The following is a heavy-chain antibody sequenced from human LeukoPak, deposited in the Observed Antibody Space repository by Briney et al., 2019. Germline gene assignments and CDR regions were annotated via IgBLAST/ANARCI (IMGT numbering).Heavy chain of an antibody. D-gene: IGHD4-23*01. J-gene: IGHJ4*02. CDR3: TRAVAHLDY. CDR1: GFTFGDYA. CDR2: IRSKTYGGTT. Sequence: GGSLRLSCTASGFTFGDYAMSWVRQAPGKGLEWVGFIRSKTYGGTTEYAASVEGRFPISRDDSKTIAYLQMNSLKTQDTAVYYCTRAVAHLDYWGQGTLVSVSS. V-gene: IGHV3-49*04.